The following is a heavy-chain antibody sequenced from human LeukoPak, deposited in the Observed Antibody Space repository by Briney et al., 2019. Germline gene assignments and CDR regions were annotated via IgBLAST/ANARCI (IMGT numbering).Heavy chain of an antibody. CDR1: GFTFDDYG. D-gene: IGHD3-10*01. V-gene: IGHV3-20*04. J-gene: IGHJ4*02. CDR3: ARVNRGPSPLLLWLDGDYFDY. Sequence: GGSLRLSCAASGFTFDDYGMSWVRQAPGKGLEWVSGINWNGGSTGYADSVKGRFTISRDNAKNSLYLQMNSLRAEDTALYYCARVNRGPSPLLLWLDGDYFDYWGQGTLVTVSS. CDR2: INWNGGST.